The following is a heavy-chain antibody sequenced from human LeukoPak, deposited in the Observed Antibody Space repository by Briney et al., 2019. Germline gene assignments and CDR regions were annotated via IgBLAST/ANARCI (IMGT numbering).Heavy chain of an antibody. CDR1: GGSISSSSYY. D-gene: IGHD2-8*01. CDR3: ARYSTTVDY. J-gene: IGHJ4*02. V-gene: IGHV4-39*07. Sequence: SETLSLTCTVSGGSISSSSYYWGWIRQPLGKGLEWIGSIYYSGSTYYNPSLKSRVTISVDTSKNQFSLKLTSVTAADTAVYYCARYSTTVDYWGQGTLVTVSS. CDR2: IYYSGST.